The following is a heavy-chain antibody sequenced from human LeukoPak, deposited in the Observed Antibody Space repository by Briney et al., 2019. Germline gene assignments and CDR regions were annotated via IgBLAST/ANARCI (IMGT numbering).Heavy chain of an antibody. CDR3: ARGDYGGDYFDY. J-gene: IGHJ4*02. CDR2: ISSGSTYT. CDR1: GFTFSDHY. D-gene: IGHD4-23*01. Sequence: GGSLRLSCVVSGFTFSDHYMSWIRQAPGKRLEWVSYISSGSTYTNYADSVEGRFTISRDNAKNSLYLQMNSLRAEDTAVYYCARGDYGGDYFDYWGQGTLVTVSS. V-gene: IGHV3-11*05.